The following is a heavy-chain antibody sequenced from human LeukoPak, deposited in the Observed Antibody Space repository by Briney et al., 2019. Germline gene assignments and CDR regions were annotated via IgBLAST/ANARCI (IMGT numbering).Heavy chain of an antibody. J-gene: IGHJ4*02. CDR1: GFTFTRYD. V-gene: IGHV3-30-3*01. CDR2: ISNDESNK. D-gene: IGHD4-23*01. CDR3: VLGHYGGLFDN. Sequence: RSLRVSCAASGFTFTRYDMHWVRQAPGKGLEWVAVISNDESNKDYGNSVKGRFTIARDNSKNTLYLQMNGLRVEDTAVYYCVLGHYGGLFDNWGQGALVTVSS.